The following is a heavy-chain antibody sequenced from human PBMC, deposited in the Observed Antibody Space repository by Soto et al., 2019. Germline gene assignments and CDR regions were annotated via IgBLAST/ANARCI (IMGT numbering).Heavy chain of an antibody. D-gene: IGHD3-10*01. J-gene: IGHJ5*02. CDR2: MNPGSGDT. V-gene: IGHV1-8*01. Sequence: ASVKVSCKASGYTFTNNDVSWVRQATGQGLEWMGWMNPGSGDTGYAQKFQGRVTMTRDISIATAYMELSSLRSDDTAIYYCATMATFGSVNWFDPWGKGTPVTVSS. CDR3: ATMATFGSVNWFDP. CDR1: GYTFTNND.